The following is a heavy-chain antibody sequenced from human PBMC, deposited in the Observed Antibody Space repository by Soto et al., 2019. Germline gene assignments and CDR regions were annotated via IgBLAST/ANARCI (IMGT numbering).Heavy chain of an antibody. Sequence: QITLKESGPTLVKPTQTLTLTCTFSGFSLSTSGVGVGWIRQPPGKALEWLALIYWDDDKRYSPSLKSSFTFTXXTAKTQVVLTMTNMDPLDTATYYCAHRRRGSYFDYWGQGTLVTVSS. CDR2: IYWDDDK. CDR3: AHRRRGSYFDY. J-gene: IGHJ4*02. V-gene: IGHV2-5*02. CDR1: GFSLSTSGVG. D-gene: IGHD3-16*01.